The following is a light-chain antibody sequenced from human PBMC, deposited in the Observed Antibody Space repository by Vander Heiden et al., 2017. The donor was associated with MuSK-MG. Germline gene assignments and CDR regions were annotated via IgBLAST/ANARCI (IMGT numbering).Light chain of an antibody. Sequence: DIQMTQSPSTLSASVGDRVTITCRASQSITTWLAWHQHKPGKAPKLLIYKASTLEGGVPSRFSGSGSGTEFTLTISSLQPDDFATYYCQQYSSYGRTFGGGTKVEIK. CDR2: KAS. J-gene: IGKJ4*01. CDR3: QQYSSYGRT. V-gene: IGKV1-5*03. CDR1: QSITTW.